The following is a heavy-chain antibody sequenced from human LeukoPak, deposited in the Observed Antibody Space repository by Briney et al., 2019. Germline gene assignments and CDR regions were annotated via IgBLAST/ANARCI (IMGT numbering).Heavy chain of an antibody. CDR3: TTDWDAGFFDY. D-gene: IGHD1-26*01. J-gene: IGHJ4*02. V-gene: IGHV3-15*01. CDR1: GFTFSNAW. Sequence: GGSLRLSCAASGFTFSNAWMSWVRRAPGKGLEWVGRIKSKTDGGTTDYAAPVKGRFTISRDDSKNTLYLQMNSLKTEDTAVYYCTTDWDAGFFDYWGQGTLVTVSS. CDR2: IKSKTDGGTT.